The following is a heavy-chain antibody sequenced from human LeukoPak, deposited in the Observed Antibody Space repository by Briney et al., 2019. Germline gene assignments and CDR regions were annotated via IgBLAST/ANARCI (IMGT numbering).Heavy chain of an antibody. CDR1: GGSFSGYY. Sequence: PSETLSLTCAVYGGSFSGYYWSWIRQPPGKGLEWIGEINHSGSTNYNPSLKSRVTISVDTSKNQFSLKLSSVTAADTAVYYCARYGGNSVGNYFDYWGQGTLVTVSS. CDR2: INHSGST. V-gene: IGHV4-34*01. D-gene: IGHD4-23*01. J-gene: IGHJ4*02. CDR3: ARYGGNSVGNYFDY.